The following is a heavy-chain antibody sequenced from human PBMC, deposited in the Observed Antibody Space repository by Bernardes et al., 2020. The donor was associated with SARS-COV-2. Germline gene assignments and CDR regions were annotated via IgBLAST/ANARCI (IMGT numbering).Heavy chain of an antibody. J-gene: IGHJ4*02. CDR2: VFYNGFT. V-gene: IGHV4-59*01. Sequence: SEPLSLTCTVSGGSISTYYWSWIRQIPGKGLEWIGYVFYNGFTNHNPSLESRVTISVDTSKNQFSLRLTSVTAADTAMYYCARDPIATGGTGFDYWGQGILVTVSS. CDR3: ARDPIATGGTGFDY. CDR1: GGSISTYY. D-gene: IGHD6-13*01.